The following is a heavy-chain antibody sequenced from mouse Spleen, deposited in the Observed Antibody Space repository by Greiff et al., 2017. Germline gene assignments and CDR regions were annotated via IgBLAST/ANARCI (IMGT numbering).Heavy chain of an antibody. J-gene: IGHJ1*01. CDR1: GYTFTSYW. CDR3: ARAYGYWYFDV. D-gene: IGHD1-1*01. V-gene: IGHV1-64*01. Sequence: VQLQQSGAELVKPGASVKLSCKASGYTFTSYWMHWVKQRPGQGLEWIGMIHPNSGSTNYNEKFKSKATLTVDKSSSTAYMQLSSLTSEDSAVYYCARAYGYWYFDVWGAGTTVTVSS. CDR2: IHPNSGST.